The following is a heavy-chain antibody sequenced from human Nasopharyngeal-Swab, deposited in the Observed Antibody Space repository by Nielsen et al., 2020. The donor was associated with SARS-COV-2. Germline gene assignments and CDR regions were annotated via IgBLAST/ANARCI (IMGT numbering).Heavy chain of an antibody. CDR3: ARTARSYDFWSGYSAYYYGMDV. D-gene: IGHD3-3*01. J-gene: IGHJ6*02. V-gene: IGHV3-30*03. CDR1: GFTFSGYG. Sequence: GESLKISCAASGFTFSGYGMHWVRQAPDKGLEWVAIILYDGSNKYYADSVKGRFTISRDNSKNTLYLQMNSLRAEDTAVYYCARTARSYDFWSGYSAYYYGMDVWGQGTTVTVSS. CDR2: ILYDGSNK.